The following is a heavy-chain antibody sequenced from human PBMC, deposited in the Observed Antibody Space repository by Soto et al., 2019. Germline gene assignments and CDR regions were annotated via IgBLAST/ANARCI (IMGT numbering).Heavy chain of an antibody. CDR2: IYYSGTT. J-gene: IGHJ5*02. CDR3: ARAWTATAGWANWFDL. V-gene: IGHV4-31*03. Sequence: QVQLQESGPGLVEPSQTLSLTCTVSGGSISGGGYYWSWIRQHPGKGLEWIGYIYYSGTTYYNPSLXGXLXIXXDTSKTQFSLKLSSVTAADTAVYYCARAWTATAGWANWFDLWGQGTLVTVSS. D-gene: IGHD6-13*01. CDR1: GGSISGGGYY.